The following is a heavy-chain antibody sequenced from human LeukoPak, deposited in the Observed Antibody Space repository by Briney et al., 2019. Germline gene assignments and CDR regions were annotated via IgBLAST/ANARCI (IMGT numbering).Heavy chain of an antibody. D-gene: IGHD5-18*01. CDR1: GYTLTTYY. CDR2: INPSIDSI. V-gene: IGHV1-46*01. CDR3: AREWRIQLYLPDY. J-gene: IGHJ4*02. Sequence: ASVKFSCKASGYTLTTYYIHWVRQAPGQGLEWMGIINPSIDSINYARKFQRRVTMTSDTSTSTVYMELSDLRSEDTAVYYCAREWRIQLYLPDYWGQGTLVTVSS.